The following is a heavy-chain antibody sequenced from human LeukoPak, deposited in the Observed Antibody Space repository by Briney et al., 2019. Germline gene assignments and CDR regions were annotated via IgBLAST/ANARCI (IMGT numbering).Heavy chain of an antibody. Sequence: GXSLRLSCAASGFTFSSYWMHWVRQAPGKGLGWVSRINSHGSSPTYAASVKGRFTISTDNAKTTLYLQMNSLRAEDTAVYYCAREAPRGAARRVWFDLWGQGTLVTVSS. CDR2: INSHGSSP. CDR3: AREAPRGAARRVWFDL. D-gene: IGHD6-6*01. V-gene: IGHV3-74*01. CDR1: GFTFSSYW. J-gene: IGHJ5*02.